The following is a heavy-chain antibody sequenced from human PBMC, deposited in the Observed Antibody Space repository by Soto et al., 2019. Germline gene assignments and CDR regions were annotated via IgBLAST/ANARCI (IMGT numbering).Heavy chain of an antibody. CDR2: ISGYNGNT. J-gene: IGHJ4*02. Sequence: QCQLVQSGAEVKKPWASAKVSCKASGYTFTNYGISWGRQAPRQGLECMGWISGYNGNTNYTQKRQGRVTMTTDTSTSTAYMELRSLRSHDTAVYYCARKDEHDYWGQGTLVTVSS. V-gene: IGHV1-18*04. CDR3: ARKDEHDY. CDR1: GYTFTNYG.